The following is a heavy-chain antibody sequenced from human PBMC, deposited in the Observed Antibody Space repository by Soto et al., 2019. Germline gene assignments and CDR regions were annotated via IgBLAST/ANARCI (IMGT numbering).Heavy chain of an antibody. Sequence: ASVKVSCKASGYTFTSYAMHWVRQAPGQGLEWMGWISAYNGNTNYAQKLQGRVTMTTDTSTSTAYMELRSLRSDDTAVYYCARGGSYWGRYYYYGMDVWGQGTTVTVSS. J-gene: IGHJ6*02. D-gene: IGHD1-26*01. V-gene: IGHV1-18*01. CDR2: ISAYNGNT. CDR1: GYTFTSYA. CDR3: ARGGSYWGRYYYYGMDV.